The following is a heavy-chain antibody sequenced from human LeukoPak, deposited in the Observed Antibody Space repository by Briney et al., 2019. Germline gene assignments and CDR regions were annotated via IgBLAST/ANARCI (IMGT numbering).Heavy chain of an antibody. J-gene: IGHJ4*02. CDR2: IYYSGST. CDR1: GGFISSGGFY. CDR3: ARDRGDSYGYGTDY. D-gene: IGHD5-18*01. V-gene: IGHV4-31*03. Sequence: PSETLSLTCTVSGGFISSGGFYWSWIRQHPGKGLEWIGYIYYSGSTYYNPSLKSRVTISVDTSKNQFSLKLDSVTAADTAAYYCARDRGDSYGYGTDYWGQGTLVTVSS.